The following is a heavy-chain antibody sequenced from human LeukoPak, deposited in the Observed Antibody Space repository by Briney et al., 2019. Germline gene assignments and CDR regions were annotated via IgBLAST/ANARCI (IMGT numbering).Heavy chain of an antibody. CDR3: ARTSHYVDIAATIPYGIYYFDY. V-gene: IGHV4-38-2*02. D-gene: IGHD5-12*01. J-gene: IGHJ4*02. CDR1: GYSISSGYY. CDR2: IYHSGST. Sequence: SETLSLTCTVSGYSISSGYYWGWIRQPPGKGLEWIGSIYHSGSTYYNPSLKSRVTISVDTSKNQFSLKLSSVTAADTAVYYCARTSHYVDIAATIPYGIYYFDYWGQGTLVTVSS.